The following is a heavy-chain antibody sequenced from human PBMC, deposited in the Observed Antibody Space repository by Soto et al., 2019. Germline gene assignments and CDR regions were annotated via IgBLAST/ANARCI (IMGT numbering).Heavy chain of an antibody. CDR3: ASHPFGRGQYGDQDYYFDY. Sequence: QVQLVQSGAEVKKPGSSVKVSCKASAGTFSSYAISWVRQAPGQGLEWMGGIIPIFGTANYAQKFQGRVTITADKSTSTAYMELSSLRSEDTAVYYCASHPFGRGQYGDQDYYFDYWGQGTLVTVSS. CDR2: IIPIFGTA. V-gene: IGHV1-69*06. CDR1: AGTFSSYA. J-gene: IGHJ4*02. D-gene: IGHD4-17*01.